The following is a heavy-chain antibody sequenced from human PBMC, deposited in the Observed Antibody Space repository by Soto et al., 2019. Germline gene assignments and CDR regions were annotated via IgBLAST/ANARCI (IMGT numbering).Heavy chain of an antibody. Sequence: QITLKESGPTLVKPTQTLTLTCTFSGFSLSTSGVGVGWIRQPPGKALEWLALIYWDDDKRYSPSPKSRLTISKDTSKNQVVLTMTNMDPVDTATYYCAHSLKADYGDYAPFDYWGQGTLVTVSS. D-gene: IGHD4-17*01. CDR2: IYWDDDK. V-gene: IGHV2-5*02. CDR3: AHSLKADYGDYAPFDY. J-gene: IGHJ4*02. CDR1: GFSLSTSGVG.